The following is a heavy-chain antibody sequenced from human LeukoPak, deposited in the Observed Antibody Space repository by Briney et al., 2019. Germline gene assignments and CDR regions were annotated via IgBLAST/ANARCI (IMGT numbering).Heavy chain of an antibody. J-gene: IGHJ4*02. D-gene: IGHD3-9*01. CDR1: GFTLSDSA. CDR2: IRSKAKSYAT. V-gene: IGHV3-73*01. Sequence: GGSLKLSCAASGFTLSDSAMHWVRQASGKGLEWVGRIRSKAKSYATIYAASVKGRFTISRDNSKNTLYLQMNSLRAEDTAVYYCARLGGGLVIRDLDYWGQGTLVTVSS. CDR3: ARLGGGLVIRDLDY.